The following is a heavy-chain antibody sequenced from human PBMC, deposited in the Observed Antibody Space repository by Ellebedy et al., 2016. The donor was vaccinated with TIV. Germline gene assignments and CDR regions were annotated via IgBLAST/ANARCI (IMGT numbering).Heavy chain of an antibody. CDR2: IKQDGSEK. CDR3: AGSSSWYPSADY. V-gene: IGHV3-7*01. Sequence: GESLKISXAASGFTFSSSWMSWVRHPPGKGLEWVANIKQDGSEKFYVDSVKGRFTISRDNAKNSLYLQMNSLRAEDTAVYYCAGSSSWYPSADYWGQGTLVTVSS. D-gene: IGHD6-13*01. CDR1: GFTFSSSW. J-gene: IGHJ4*02.